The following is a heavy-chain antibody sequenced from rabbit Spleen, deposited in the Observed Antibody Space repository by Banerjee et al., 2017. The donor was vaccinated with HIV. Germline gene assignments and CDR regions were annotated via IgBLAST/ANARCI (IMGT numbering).Heavy chain of an antibody. V-gene: IGHV1S40*01. J-gene: IGHJ4*01. D-gene: IGHD4-2*01. CDR2: IYGGDGST. CDR3: ARDNDAGSYEDLNL. Sequence: QSLEESGGDLVKPGASLTLTCTASGFSFSSSDYMCWVRQAPGKGLELIGCIYGGDGSTDYTNWVNGRFTISKTASTVDLKMTSLTAADTATYFCARDNDAGSYEDLNLWGQGTLVTVS. CDR1: GFSFSSSDY.